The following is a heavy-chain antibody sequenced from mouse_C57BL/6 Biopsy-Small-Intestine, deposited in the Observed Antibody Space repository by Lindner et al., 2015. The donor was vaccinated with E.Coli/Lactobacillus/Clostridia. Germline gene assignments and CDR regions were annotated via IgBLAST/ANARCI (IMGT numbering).Heavy chain of an antibody. CDR1: GYTFTDYN. CDR2: INPYNGGT. J-gene: IGHJ2*01. V-gene: IGHV1-22*01. CDR3: ATWVLRYYFDY. Sequence: VQLQESGPELVKPGASVKMSCRASGYTFTDYNMHWVKQSHGKSLEWIGYINPYNGGTNYNQKFKGKATLTVNKSSSTAYMELRSLTSEDSAVYYCATWVLRYYFDYWGQGTTLTVSS. D-gene: IGHD1-1*01.